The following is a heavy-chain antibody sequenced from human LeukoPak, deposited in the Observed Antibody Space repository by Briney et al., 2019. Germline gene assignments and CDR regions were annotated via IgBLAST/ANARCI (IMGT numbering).Heavy chain of an antibody. CDR1: GGSIRNYY. CDR2: IHISGGT. J-gene: IGHJ3*02. CDR3: ARGAVRSTPHVAFDI. V-gene: IGHV4-4*07. Sequence: SETLSLTCTVSGGSIRNYYWNWIRQSAEKGLELIGRIHISGGTNSNPSLKSLVTMSVDTSKNQFSLRLSSVTAADTAVYYCARGAVRSTPHVAFDIWGQGTMVTVSS. D-gene: IGHD2-15*01.